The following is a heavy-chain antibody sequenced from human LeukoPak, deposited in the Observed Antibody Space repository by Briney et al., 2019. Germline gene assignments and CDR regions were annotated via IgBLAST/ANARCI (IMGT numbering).Heavy chain of an antibody. Sequence: SVKVSCKASGGTFSSYAISWVRQAPGQGLEWMGRIIPILGIANYAQKFQGRVTITADKSTSTAYMELSSLRSEDTAVYYCARDSRSSPSYYYYGMDVWGQGTTVTVSS. CDR3: ARDSRSSPSYYYYGMDV. V-gene: IGHV1-69*04. CDR2: IIPILGIA. J-gene: IGHJ6*02. CDR1: GGTFSSYA. D-gene: IGHD6-13*01.